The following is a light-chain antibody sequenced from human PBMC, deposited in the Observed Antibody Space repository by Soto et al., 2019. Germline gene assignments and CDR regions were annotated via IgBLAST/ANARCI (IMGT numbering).Light chain of an antibody. V-gene: IGLV2-11*01. J-gene: IGLJ2*01. CDR1: SSDVGGYNS. CDR2: DVT. CDR3: CSYAGSYTFVV. Sequence: SALTQPRSVSGSPGQSVTISCTGTSSDVGGYNSVSWYQQHPGKAPKLMIYDVTKRPSGVPDRFSGSKSGNTASLTISGLQADAEADYYCCSYAGSYTFVVFGGGTKVTVL.